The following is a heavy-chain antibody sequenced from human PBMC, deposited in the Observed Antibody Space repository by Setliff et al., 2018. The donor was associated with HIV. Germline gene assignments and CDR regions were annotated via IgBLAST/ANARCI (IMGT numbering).Heavy chain of an antibody. V-gene: IGHV1-2*02. J-gene: IGHJ4*02. Sequence: GASVKVSCKASKYTLIDYYMHWVRQAPGQGLEWMGWINPNGGGVNYAQKFQGRVTITADKSTSTAYMELSSLGSEDTAVYFCARDKREVGATSYWGQGTLVTVSS. D-gene: IGHD1-26*01. CDR2: INPNGGGV. CDR3: ARDKREVGATSY. CDR1: KYTLIDYY.